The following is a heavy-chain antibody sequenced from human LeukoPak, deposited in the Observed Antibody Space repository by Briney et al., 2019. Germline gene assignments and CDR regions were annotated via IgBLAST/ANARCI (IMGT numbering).Heavy chain of an antibody. CDR3: AKDRRFRYYGTDV. CDR2: ISWNSGSK. CDR1: GFTFDDYA. Sequence: PGGSLRLSCAAPGFTFDDYAMHWVRQGPGKGLEWASGISWNSGSKGYADSVKGRFTISRDNAKNSLYLQMNSLRAEDTAVYYCAKDRRFRYYGTDVWGQGTTVTVSS. J-gene: IGHJ6*02. V-gene: IGHV3-9*01.